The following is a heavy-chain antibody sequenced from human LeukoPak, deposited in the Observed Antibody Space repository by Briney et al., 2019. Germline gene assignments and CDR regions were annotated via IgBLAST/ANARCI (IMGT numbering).Heavy chain of an antibody. V-gene: IGHV4-4*02. J-gene: IGHJ5*02. Sequence: PSETLSLTCAVSGGSISSSYWWSWVRQPPGKGLEWIGEIYHSGSTNYNPSLKSRVTISVDKSKNQFSLKLSSVTAADTAVYYCARDRTVTTTDQNWFDPWGQGTLVTVSS. CDR1: GGSISSSYW. D-gene: IGHD4-17*01. CDR2: IYHSGST. CDR3: ARDRTVTTTDQNWFDP.